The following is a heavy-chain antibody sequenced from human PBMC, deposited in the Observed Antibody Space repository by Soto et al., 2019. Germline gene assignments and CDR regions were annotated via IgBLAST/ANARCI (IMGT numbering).Heavy chain of an antibody. CDR1: AVSRTSSNC. Sequence: SETLSLPCRLSAVSRTSSNCWSLCRPPSGKELEWIGEIFYRGTTNLNPSHKSRLTISLDKSKNQFSLRLTSVTGADTAVYCCARRSVIGDIDFWCQGTLVTVSS. CDR2: IFYRGTT. CDR3: ARRSVIGDIDF. V-gene: IGHV4-4*01. J-gene: IGHJ4*02.